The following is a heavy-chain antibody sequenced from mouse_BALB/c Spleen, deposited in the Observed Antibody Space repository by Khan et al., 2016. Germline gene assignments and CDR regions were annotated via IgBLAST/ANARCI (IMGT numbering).Heavy chain of an antibody. J-gene: IGHJ1*01. D-gene: IGHD1-3*01. CDR2: INPGSGGT. CDR3: ARTKNWYYDG. V-gene: IGHV1-54*01. Sequence: QVRLQQSGAELVRPGTSVKVSCKASGYAFTNYLIEWVKQRPGQGLEWIGVINPGSGGTNYNEKFKGKATLTADKSSSTAYMQLSSLTSDDSAVYFCARTKNWYYDGWGAGTSVTVSS. CDR1: GYAFTNYL.